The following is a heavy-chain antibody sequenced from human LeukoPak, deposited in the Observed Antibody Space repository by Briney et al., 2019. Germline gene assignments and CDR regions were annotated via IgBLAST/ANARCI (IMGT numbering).Heavy chain of an antibody. CDR3: ARVSSGWYVAFDI. Sequence: ASVKVSCKASGYTFTSYDINWVRQATGQGLEWMGWMNPNSGNTGYAQKFQGRVTMTRNTSISTAYMELSSLRSEDAAVYYCARVSSGWYVAFDIWGQGTMVTVSS. J-gene: IGHJ3*02. V-gene: IGHV1-8*01. D-gene: IGHD6-19*01. CDR1: GYTFTSYD. CDR2: MNPNSGNT.